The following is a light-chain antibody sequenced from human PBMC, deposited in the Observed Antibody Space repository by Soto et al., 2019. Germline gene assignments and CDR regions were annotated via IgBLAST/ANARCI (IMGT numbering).Light chain of an antibody. V-gene: IGKV3-15*01. CDR2: ATS. Sequence: EIVMTQSPAILSVSPGERATLSCRASQRINSDLAWYQQKPGQAPRLLIYATSTWATGIPDRFSGDGSVTEFTLTISSLQSEDFAVYYWQQYNNWPPWTFGQGTKVEVK. J-gene: IGKJ1*01. CDR1: QRINSD. CDR3: QQYNNWPPWT.